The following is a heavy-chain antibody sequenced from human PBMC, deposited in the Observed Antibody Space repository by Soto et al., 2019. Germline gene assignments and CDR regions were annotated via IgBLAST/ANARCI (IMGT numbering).Heavy chain of an antibody. Sequence: QVQLVQSGAEVKKPGASVKVSCKASGYTFTGYYMHWVRQAPGQGLEWMGWINSNSGDSNYAQRFQGRVTMTRDTSIRTAYMELNSLRSDDTAVYYCARNPPCSPSYYYGLEDWGQGTTVTVS. V-gene: IGHV1-2*02. CDR2: INSNSGDS. CDR3: ARNPPCSPSYYYGLED. J-gene: IGHJ6*02. D-gene: IGHD3-10*01. CDR1: GYTFTGYY.